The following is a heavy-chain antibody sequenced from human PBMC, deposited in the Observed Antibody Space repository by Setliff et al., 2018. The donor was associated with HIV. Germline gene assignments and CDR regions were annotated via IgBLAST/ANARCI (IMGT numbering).Heavy chain of an antibody. V-gene: IGHV4-38-2*02. Sequence: GSLRLSCAASGFNFSNAWMSWIRQSPGKGLEWIGSMHYSGTTYYNLSLKSRVTISVDTSKNQFSLKLRSVTAADTAVYYCARDMTYFYDTSGSLGWFDPWGQGTLVTVSS. CDR1: GFNFSNAW. CDR3: ARDMTYFYDTSGSLGWFDP. D-gene: IGHD3-22*01. CDR2: MHYSGTT. J-gene: IGHJ5*02.